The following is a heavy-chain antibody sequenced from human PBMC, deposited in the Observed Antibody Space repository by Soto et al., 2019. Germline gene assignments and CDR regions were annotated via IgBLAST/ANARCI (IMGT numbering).Heavy chain of an antibody. CDR3: ARRITPSGIAVAGGWVDY. CDR1: GFTFSSYS. D-gene: IGHD6-19*01. Sequence: GGSLRLSCAASGFTFSSYSMNWVRQAPWEGLEWVSSISSSGSYIYYADSVKGRFTISRDNAKNSLYLQMNSLRAEDTAVYYCARRITPSGIAVAGGWVDYWGQRTLVTVCS. V-gene: IGHV3-21*01. J-gene: IGHJ4*02. CDR2: ISSSGSYI.